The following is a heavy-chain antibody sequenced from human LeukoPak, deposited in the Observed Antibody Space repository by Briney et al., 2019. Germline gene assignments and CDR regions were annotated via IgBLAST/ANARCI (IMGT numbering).Heavy chain of an antibody. D-gene: IGHD3-9*01. Sequence: ASVKVSCKASGGTFSSYAISWVRQASGQGLEWMGGIIPIFGTANYAQKFQGRVTITVDKSTSTAYMELSSLRSEDTVVYYCASAFLGANYDILTGYSHFDYWGQGTLVTVSS. V-gene: IGHV1-69*06. CDR2: IIPIFGTA. J-gene: IGHJ4*02. CDR1: GGTFSSYA. CDR3: ASAFLGANYDILTGYSHFDY.